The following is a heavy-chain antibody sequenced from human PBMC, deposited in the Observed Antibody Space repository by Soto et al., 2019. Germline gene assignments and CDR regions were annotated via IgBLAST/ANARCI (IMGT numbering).Heavy chain of an antibody. D-gene: IGHD3-22*01. Sequence: PGESLKISCKGSGYSFTSYWIGWVRQMPGKGLEWMGIIYPGDSDTRYSPSFQGQVTISADKSISTAYLQWSSLKASDTAMYYCARHVAYYYDSSGYPDYWGQGTLVTVSS. CDR3: ARHVAYYYDSSGYPDY. V-gene: IGHV5-51*01. CDR1: GYSFTSYW. J-gene: IGHJ4*02. CDR2: IYPGDSDT.